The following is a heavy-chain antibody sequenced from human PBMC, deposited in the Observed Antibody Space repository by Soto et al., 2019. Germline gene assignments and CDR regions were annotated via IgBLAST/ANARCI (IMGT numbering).Heavy chain of an antibody. J-gene: IGHJ4*02. Sequence: WWSLRLSCSASVFTFSSYAMSWFRQAPGQGLEWVSAISGSGGSTYYADSVKGRFTISRDNSKNTLYLQMNSLRAEDTAVYYCANPPVAGFDYWGQGTLVTVSS. CDR3: ANPPVAGFDY. V-gene: IGHV3-23*01. CDR1: VFTFSSYA. CDR2: ISGSGGST.